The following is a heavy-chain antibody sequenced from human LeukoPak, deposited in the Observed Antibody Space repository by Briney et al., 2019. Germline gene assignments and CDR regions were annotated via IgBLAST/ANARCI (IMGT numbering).Heavy chain of an antibody. Sequence: SETLSLTCNVSGVSISTSVYYWGWIRQPPGKGLEWIGSIYYSGSTYYNPSLKSRVTISVDTSKNQFSLKLSSVTAADTAVYYCARDVGGPNWFDPWGQGTLVTVSS. D-gene: IGHD1-26*01. V-gene: IGHV4-39*07. CDR3: ARDVGGPNWFDP. CDR2: IYYSGST. CDR1: GVSISTSVYY. J-gene: IGHJ5*02.